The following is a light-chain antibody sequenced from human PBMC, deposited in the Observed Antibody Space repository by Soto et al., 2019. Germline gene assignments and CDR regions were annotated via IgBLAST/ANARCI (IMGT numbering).Light chain of an antibody. V-gene: IGKV3-20*01. CDR2: GAS. Sequence: EIVLTQSPGTLSLSPGERATLSCRTSQSVSSSYLAWYQQKPGQAPRLLIYGASSRATGIPGRFSGSGSGTDFTLTISRLEPEDFAVCYCQQYGSSPQTFGQGTKVDIK. J-gene: IGKJ1*01. CDR1: QSVSSSY. CDR3: QQYGSSPQT.